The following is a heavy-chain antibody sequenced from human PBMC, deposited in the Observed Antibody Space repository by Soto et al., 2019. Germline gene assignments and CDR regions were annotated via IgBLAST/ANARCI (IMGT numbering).Heavy chain of an antibody. V-gene: IGHV3-11*06. D-gene: IGHD3-22*01. CDR3: ARDPFFSGSLCMDV. CDR2: ISSSSSYT. CDR1: GFTFSDYY. J-gene: IGHJ6*02. Sequence: PGGSLRLSCAASGFTFSDYYMSWIRQAPGKGLEWVSYISSSSSYTNYADSVKGRLTISRDNAKKSLYLQMNSLRAEDTAVYYSARDPFFSGSLCMDVWRQGTPVTVSS.